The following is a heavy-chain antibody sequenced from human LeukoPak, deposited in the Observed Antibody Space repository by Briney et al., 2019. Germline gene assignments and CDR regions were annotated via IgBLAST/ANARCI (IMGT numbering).Heavy chain of an antibody. J-gene: IGHJ5*02. CDR2: ISAYNGNT. Sequence: ASVKVSCKASGYTFTIYGISWVRQAPGQGLEWMGWISAYNGNTNYAQKLQGRLTMTTDTSTSTAYMELRSLRSDDTAVYYCARQPYDFWSGYSNWFDPWGQGTLVIVSS. CDR3: ARQPYDFWSGYSNWFDP. D-gene: IGHD3-3*01. V-gene: IGHV1-18*01. CDR1: GYTFTIYG.